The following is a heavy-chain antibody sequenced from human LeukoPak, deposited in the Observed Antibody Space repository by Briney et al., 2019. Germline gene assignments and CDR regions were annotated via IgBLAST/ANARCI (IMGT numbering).Heavy chain of an antibody. CDR2: ITGRGGT. Sequence: PGGSLRLSCAASGLTFSNYVMTWVRQAPGKGLEWISSITGRGGTSYTDSVKGRFTVYRDNSKNTLYLQMNSLRVGDTALYYCAKDPNGDYVGAFDSWGQGTMVTVSS. D-gene: IGHD4-17*01. V-gene: IGHV3-23*01. CDR1: GLTFSNYV. CDR3: AKDPNGDYVGAFDS. J-gene: IGHJ3*01.